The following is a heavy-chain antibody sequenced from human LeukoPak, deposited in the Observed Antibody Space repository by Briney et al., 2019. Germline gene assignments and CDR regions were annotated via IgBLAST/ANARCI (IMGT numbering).Heavy chain of an antibody. CDR3: ARTPGRRYLNWFDP. D-gene: IGHD3-9*01. Sequence: SETLSLTCAVYGGSFSGYYWSWIRQPPGKGLGWIGEINHSGSTNYNPSLKSRVTISVDTSKNQFSLKLSSVTAADTAVYYCARTPGRRYLNWFDPWGQGTLVTVSS. CDR2: INHSGST. J-gene: IGHJ5*02. CDR1: GGSFSGYY. V-gene: IGHV4-34*01.